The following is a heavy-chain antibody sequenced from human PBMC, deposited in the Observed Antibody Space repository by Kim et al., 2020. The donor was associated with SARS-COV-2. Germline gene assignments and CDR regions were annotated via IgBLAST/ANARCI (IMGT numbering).Heavy chain of an antibody. CDR3: ARGPIYYYYGMDV. J-gene: IGHJ6*02. Sequence: YNPSLESRVTLSVDTSKNQFSLKLSSVTAADTAVYYCARGPIYYYYGMDVWGQGTTVTVSS. V-gene: IGHV4-59*09.